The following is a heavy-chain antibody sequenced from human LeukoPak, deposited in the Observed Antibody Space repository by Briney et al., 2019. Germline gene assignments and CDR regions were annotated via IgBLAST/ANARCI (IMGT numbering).Heavy chain of an antibody. V-gene: IGHV4-31*03. CDR1: GGSISSGGYY. D-gene: IGHD3-10*01. Sequence: SQTLSLTCTVSGGSISSGGYYWSWIRQHPGKGLEWIWYIYYSGSTYYNPSLKSRVTISVDTSKNQFSLKLSSVTAADTAVYYCARTYYGSGNDWFDPWGQGTLVTVS. CDR2: IYYSGST. J-gene: IGHJ5*02. CDR3: ARTYYGSGNDWFDP.